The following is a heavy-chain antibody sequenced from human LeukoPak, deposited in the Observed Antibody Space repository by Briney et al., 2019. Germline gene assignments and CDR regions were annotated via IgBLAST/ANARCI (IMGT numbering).Heavy chain of an antibody. CDR2: ISYDGRNK. CDR1: GFTFSSYA. D-gene: IGHD3-22*01. J-gene: IGHJ4*02. Sequence: PGGSLRLSCAASGFTFSSYAMHWVRQAPGKGLEWVAVISYDGRNKYYADSVKGRFTISRDNSKNTLYLQMNSLRAEDTAVYYCARGDSSGYYLIDYWGQGTLVTVSS. CDR3: ARGDSSGYYLIDY. V-gene: IGHV3-30*03.